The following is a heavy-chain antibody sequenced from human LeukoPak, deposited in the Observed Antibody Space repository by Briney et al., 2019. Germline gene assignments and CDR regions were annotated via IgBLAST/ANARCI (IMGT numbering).Heavy chain of an antibody. V-gene: IGHV1-2*02. D-gene: IGHD3-22*01. Sequence: ASVKGSCTASGYTFTGYYMHWERQAPGQGLEWMGWINPNSGATNYAQKFQGRLTMTRDTPISTAYMEMSRLRSDDTAVYYCARIAYYYDSSGCTWGQGTLVTVSA. CDR1: GYTFTGYY. CDR2: INPNSGAT. J-gene: IGHJ5*02. CDR3: ARIAYYYDSSGCT.